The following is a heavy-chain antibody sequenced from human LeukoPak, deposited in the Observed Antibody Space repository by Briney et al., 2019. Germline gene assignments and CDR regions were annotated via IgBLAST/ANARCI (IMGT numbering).Heavy chain of an antibody. V-gene: IGHV1-69*04. CDR2: IIPILGIA. D-gene: IGHD2-21*02. CDR1: GGTFSSYA. J-gene: IGHJ6*03. Sequence: SVKVSCKASGGTFSSYAISWVRQAPGQGLEWMGRIIPILGIANYAQKFQGRVTITADKSTSTAYMELSSLRSEDTAVYFCAREGGDGDYYYYMDVWGKGTTVTVSS. CDR3: AREGGDGDYYYYMDV.